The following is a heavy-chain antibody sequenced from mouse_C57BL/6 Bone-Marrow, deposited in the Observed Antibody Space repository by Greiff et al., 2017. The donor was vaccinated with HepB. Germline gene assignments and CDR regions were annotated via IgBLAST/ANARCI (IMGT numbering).Heavy chain of an antibody. CDR1: GFSLTSYA. D-gene: IGHD1-1*01. J-gene: IGHJ4*01. CDR3: ARRGVLRDYYAMDY. V-gene: IGHV2-9-1*01. CDR2: IWTGGGT. Sequence: VKLMESGPGLVAPSQSLSITCTVSGFSLTSYAISWVRQPPGKGLEWLGVIWTGGGTNYNSALKSRLSISKDNSKSQVFLKMNSLQTDDTARYYCARRGVLRDYYAMDYWGQGTSVTVSS.